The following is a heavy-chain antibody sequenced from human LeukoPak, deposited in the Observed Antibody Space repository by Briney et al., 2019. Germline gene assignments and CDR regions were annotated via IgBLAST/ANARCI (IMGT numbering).Heavy chain of an antibody. CDR3: ARSEYHFWSTYPFDY. V-gene: IGHV3-7*01. Sequence: GGSLRLSCAASGFTFSSYWMTWVRQAPGKGREWVANIKQDGSEKYYVDSVKGRFTISRDNAKNSLFLQMNTLRAEDTAVYYCARSEYHFWSTYPFDYWGQGTLVTVSS. D-gene: IGHD3-3*01. CDR1: GFTFSSYW. CDR2: IKQDGSEK. J-gene: IGHJ4*02.